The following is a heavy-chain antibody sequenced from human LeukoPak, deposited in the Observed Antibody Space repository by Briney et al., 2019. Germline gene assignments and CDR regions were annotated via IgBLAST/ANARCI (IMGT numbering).Heavy chain of an antibody. J-gene: IGHJ4*02. Sequence: GRSLRFSCAASGFTFSTYGMHWVRQAPGKGLEWVAVMSYDGSDKVYADSVKGRFTISRDNSKNTLYLQMNSLRAEDTAVYYCARGGDYDILTGYSDFDYWGQGTLVTVSS. CDR3: ARGGDYDILTGYSDFDY. V-gene: IGHV3-30*03. D-gene: IGHD3-9*01. CDR1: GFTFSTYG. CDR2: MSYDGSDK.